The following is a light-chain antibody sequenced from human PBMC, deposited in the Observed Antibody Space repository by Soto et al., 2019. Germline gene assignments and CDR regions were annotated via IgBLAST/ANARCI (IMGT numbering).Light chain of an antibody. CDR1: QDISNY. V-gene: IGKV1-27*01. Sequence: DLQMTQSPSSLSASVGDRVTITCRASQDISNYLAWYQQKPGKVPKLLIYAASTLQSGVPSRFSGSGSGTDFTLTITSLQPEDVASYYCQKYNRVPWTFGQGTKVEIK. J-gene: IGKJ1*01. CDR3: QKYNRVPWT. CDR2: AAS.